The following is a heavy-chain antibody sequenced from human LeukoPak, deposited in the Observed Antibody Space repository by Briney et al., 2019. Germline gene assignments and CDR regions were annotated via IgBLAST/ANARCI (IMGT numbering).Heavy chain of an antibody. V-gene: IGHV3-21*01. CDR2: ISSSSSYI. CDR1: GFTFSSYS. D-gene: IGHD6-13*01. J-gene: IGHJ4*02. CDR3: AREGGIAAQPYYFDY. Sequence: GGSLRLSCAASGFTFSSYSMNWVRQAPGKGLEWVSSISSSSSYIYYADSVKGRFTISRDNAKNSLYLQMNSLRAEDTAVYYCAREGGIAAQPYYFDYWGQGTLVTVSS.